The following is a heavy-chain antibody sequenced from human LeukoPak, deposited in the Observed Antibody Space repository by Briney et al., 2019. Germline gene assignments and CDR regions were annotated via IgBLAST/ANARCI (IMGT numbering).Heavy chain of an antibody. J-gene: IGHJ3*02. V-gene: IGHV1-46*01. CDR3: ARGYCSSTSCYGGYSAFDI. CDR2: INPSGGST. CDR1: GYTFTSYY. Sequence: ASVKVSCKASGYTFTSYYMHWVRQAPGQGLEWMGIINPSGGSTSYAQKFQGRVTTTRDTSTSTVYMELSSLRSEDTAVYYCARGYCSSTSCYGGYSAFDIWGQGTMVTVSS. D-gene: IGHD2-2*01.